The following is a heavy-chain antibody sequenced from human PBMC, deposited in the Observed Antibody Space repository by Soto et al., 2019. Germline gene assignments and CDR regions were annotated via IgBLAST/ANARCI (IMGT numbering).Heavy chain of an antibody. V-gene: IGHV4-31*03. CDR3: ARVGVPYYYYGMDV. CDR2: IYYSGST. D-gene: IGHD2-2*01. Sequence: SETLSLTCTVSGGSISSGGYYWSWIRQRPGKGLEWIGYIYYSGSTYYNPSLKSRVTISVDTSKNQFSLKLSSVTAADTAVYYCARVGVPYYYYGMDVWGQGTTVTVSS. J-gene: IGHJ6*02. CDR1: GGSISSGGYY.